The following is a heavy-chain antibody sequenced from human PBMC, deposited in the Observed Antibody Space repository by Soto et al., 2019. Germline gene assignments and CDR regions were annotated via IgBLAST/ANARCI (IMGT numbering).Heavy chain of an antibody. CDR3: ARGGSTSSIGGYYYYGMDV. D-gene: IGHD2-2*01. J-gene: IGHJ6*02. Sequence: ASVKVSCKASGYTFTSYAMHWVRQAPGQRLEWMGWINAGNGNTKYSQKFQGRVTITRDTSASTAYMELSSLRSEDTAVYYCARGGSTSSIGGYYYYGMDVWGQGTTVTVSS. V-gene: IGHV1-3*01. CDR2: INAGNGNT. CDR1: GYTFTSYA.